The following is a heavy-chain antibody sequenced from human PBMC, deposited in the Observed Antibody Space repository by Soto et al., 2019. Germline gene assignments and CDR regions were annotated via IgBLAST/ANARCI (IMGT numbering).Heavy chain of an antibody. CDR1: GFIFDDFA. CDR3: TKVGGLYDFWSGPLHFDL. D-gene: IGHD3-3*01. CDR2: ISWNSDSI. J-gene: IGHJ4*02. Sequence: EAQLVESGGGFVQPGRSLRLSCAGSGFIFDDFAIHWVRQAPGNGLEWVSGISWNSDSIGYADSVKGRFTISRDNAKNSLHLQMNSLRVEDTALYYCTKVGGLYDFWSGPLHFDLWGQGTLVTVSS. V-gene: IGHV3-9*01.